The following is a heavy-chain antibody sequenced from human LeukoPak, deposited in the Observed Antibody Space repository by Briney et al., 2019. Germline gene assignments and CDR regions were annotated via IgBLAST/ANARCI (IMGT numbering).Heavy chain of an antibody. CDR1: GGSISSSSYY. D-gene: IGHD3-22*01. CDR2: IYYSGST. CDR3: ARVDYYDSSDAFDI. J-gene: IGHJ3*02. Sequence: KPSETLSLTCTVSGGSISSSSYYWGWIRQPPGKGLEWIGSIYYSGSTYYNPSLKSRVTISVDTSKNQFSLKLSSVTAADTAVYYCARVDYYDSSDAFDIWGQGTMVTVSS. V-gene: IGHV4-39*01.